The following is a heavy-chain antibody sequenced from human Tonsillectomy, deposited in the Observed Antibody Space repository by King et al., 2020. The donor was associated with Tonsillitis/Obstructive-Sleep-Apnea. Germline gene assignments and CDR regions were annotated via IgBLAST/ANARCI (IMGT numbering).Heavy chain of an antibody. CDR1: WFSLTTNGVG. Sequence: ITLKESGPTLVKPTQTLTLTCTFSWFSLTTNGVGVGCSRQTPGKALELLALIYCDDDKRYSPYLKIRLTITKDTSKNQVVLTMTNMDPVDTATYYCAHRLPGDFSSGFDYWGQGTLVTVSS. D-gene: IGHD3-3*01. J-gene: IGHJ4*02. CDR3: AHRLPGDFSSGFDY. V-gene: IGHV2-5*02. CDR2: IYCDDDK.